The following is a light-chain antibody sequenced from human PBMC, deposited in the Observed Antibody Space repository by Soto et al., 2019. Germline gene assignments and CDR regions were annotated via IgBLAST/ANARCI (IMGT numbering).Light chain of an antibody. CDR2: ANN. CDR3: QSYDSSLSGYV. CDR1: SSNIGAGYD. Sequence: SASGAPGQRVTISCTGSSSNIGAGYDVHWYQQLPGTAPKLLIYANNNRPSGVPDRFAGSKSGTSVSLAITGLQSDDEADYYCQSYDSSLSGYVFGTGTRSPS. V-gene: IGLV1-40*01. J-gene: IGLJ1*01.